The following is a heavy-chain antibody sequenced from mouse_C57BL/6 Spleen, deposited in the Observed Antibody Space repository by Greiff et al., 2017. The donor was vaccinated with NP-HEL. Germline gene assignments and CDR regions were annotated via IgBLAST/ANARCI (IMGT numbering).Heavy chain of an antibody. J-gene: IGHJ3*01. CDR2: IYPSDSET. V-gene: IGHV1-61*01. D-gene: IGHD1-1*01. CDR3: ARSDGSSSTAY. Sequence: QVQLQQPGAELVRPGSSVKLSCKASGYTFTSYWMDWVKQRPGQGLEWIGNIYPSDSETHYNQKFKDKATLTVDKSSSTAYMQLSSLTSEDSAVYYCARSDGSSSTAYWGQGTLVTVSA. CDR1: GYTFTSYW.